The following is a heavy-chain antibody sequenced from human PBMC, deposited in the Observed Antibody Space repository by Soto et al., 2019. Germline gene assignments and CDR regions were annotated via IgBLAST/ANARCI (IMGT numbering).Heavy chain of an antibody. Sequence: GASVTVSCKASGYTFTSYGISWVRQAPGQGLEWMGWISAYNGNTNYAQKLQGRVTMTTDTSTSTAYMELRSLRSDDTAVYYCARGLKYSSPDYYYYYGMDVWGQGTTVTVSS. CDR2: ISAYNGNT. V-gene: IGHV1-18*01. D-gene: IGHD6-6*01. CDR3: ARGLKYSSPDYYYYYGMDV. CDR1: GYTFTSYG. J-gene: IGHJ6*02.